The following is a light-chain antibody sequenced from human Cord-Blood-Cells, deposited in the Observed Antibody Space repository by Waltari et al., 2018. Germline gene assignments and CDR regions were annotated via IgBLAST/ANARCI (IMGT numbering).Light chain of an antibody. J-gene: IGLJ3*02. CDR3: CSYAGSSTWV. CDR1: SSDVGSSNL. V-gene: IGLV2-23*01. CDR2: EGS. Sequence: QSALTQPASVSGSPGQSITISCPGTSSDVGSSNLVSWYQQHPGKPPKLMIYEGSKRPSGVSNRFSGSKSGNTASLTISGLQAEDEADYYCCSYAGSSTWVFGGGTKLTVL.